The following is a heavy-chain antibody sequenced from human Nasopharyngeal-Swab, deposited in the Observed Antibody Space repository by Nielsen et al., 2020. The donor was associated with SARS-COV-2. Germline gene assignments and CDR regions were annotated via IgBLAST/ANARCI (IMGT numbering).Heavy chain of an antibody. CDR3: AREQTGYYDYVWGSYREDAFDI. CDR2: INSDGSST. J-gene: IGHJ3*02. CDR1: GFTFSRYW. D-gene: IGHD3-16*02. V-gene: IGHV3-74*01. Sequence: GESLKISCAASGFTFSRYWMHLVRQAPGKVLVWVSRINSDGSSTSYADSVKGRFTTSRDNAKNTLYLQMNSLRAEDTAVYYCAREQTGYYDYVWGSYREDAFDIWGQGTMVTVSS.